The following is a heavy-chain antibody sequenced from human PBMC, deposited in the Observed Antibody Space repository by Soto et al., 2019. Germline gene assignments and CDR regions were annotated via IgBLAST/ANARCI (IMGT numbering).Heavy chain of an antibody. CDR2: ISYDGSNK. J-gene: IGHJ3*02. V-gene: IGHV3-30-3*01. D-gene: IGHD4-4*01. Sequence: HPGGSLRLSCAASGFTFSSYAMHWVRQAPGKGLEWVAVISYDGSNKYYADSVKGRFTISRDNSKNTLYLQMNSLRAEDTAVYYCARVPVSTTLRAFDIWGQGTMVTVSS. CDR1: GFTFSSYA. CDR3: ARVPVSTTLRAFDI.